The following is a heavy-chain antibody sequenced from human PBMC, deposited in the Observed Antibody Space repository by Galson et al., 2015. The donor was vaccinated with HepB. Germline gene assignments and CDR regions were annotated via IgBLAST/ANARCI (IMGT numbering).Heavy chain of an antibody. CDR2: IYSGGST. Sequence: SLRLSCAASGFTVSSNYMSWVRQAPGKGLEWVSVIYSGGSTYYADSVRGRFTIYRDKSKNTLYLQMKSLRAEDTAVYYCARAILSLRIAVAGPVYGMDVWGQGTTVTVSS. J-gene: IGHJ6*02. CDR1: GFTVSSNY. CDR3: ARAILSLRIAVAGPVYGMDV. D-gene: IGHD6-19*01. V-gene: IGHV3-66*01.